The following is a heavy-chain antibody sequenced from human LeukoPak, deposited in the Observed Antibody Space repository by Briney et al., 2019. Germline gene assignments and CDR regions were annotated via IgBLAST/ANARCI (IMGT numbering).Heavy chain of an antibody. CDR1: GCTFSSYG. CDR3: AKEVAVAGDFDY. Sequence: PGGSLRLSCAASGCTFSSYGMHWVRQAPGKGLEWVAVISYDGSNKYYADSVKGRFTISRDNSKNTLYLQMNSLRAEDTAVYYCAKEVAVAGDFDYWGQGTLVTVSS. D-gene: IGHD6-19*01. J-gene: IGHJ4*02. CDR2: ISYDGSNK. V-gene: IGHV3-30*18.